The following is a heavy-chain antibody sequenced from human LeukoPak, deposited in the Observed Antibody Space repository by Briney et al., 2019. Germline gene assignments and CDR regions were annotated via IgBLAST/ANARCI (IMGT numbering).Heavy chain of an antibody. Sequence: GESLKISCKGSGYSFTSYWIGWVRQMPGKGLEWMGIIYPGDSDTRYSPSFQGQVTISADKSISTAYLQLSSLKASDTAMYYCSRHGYCSDGICYTFDVWGQGTMVTVSS. CDR1: GYSFTSYW. V-gene: IGHV5-51*01. D-gene: IGHD2-15*01. CDR3: SRHGYCSDGICYTFDV. CDR2: IYPGDSDT. J-gene: IGHJ3*01.